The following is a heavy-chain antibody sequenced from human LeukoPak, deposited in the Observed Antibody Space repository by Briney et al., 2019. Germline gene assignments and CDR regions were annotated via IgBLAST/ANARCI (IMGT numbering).Heavy chain of an antibody. Sequence: GGSLRLSCAASGFTFSSYGMSWVRQAPGKGLEWVANIKQDGSEKYYVDSVKGRFTISRDNAKNSLYLQMNSLRAEDTAVYYCARVRRWLQLGAFDIWGQGTMVTVSS. V-gene: IGHV3-7*01. D-gene: IGHD5-24*01. CDR1: GFTFSSYG. CDR2: IKQDGSEK. J-gene: IGHJ3*02. CDR3: ARVRRWLQLGAFDI.